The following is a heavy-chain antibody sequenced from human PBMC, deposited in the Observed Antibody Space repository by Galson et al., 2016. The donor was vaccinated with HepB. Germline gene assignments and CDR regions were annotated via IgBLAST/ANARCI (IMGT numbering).Heavy chain of an antibody. CDR3: ARDPSSGIGNWFDP. CDR2: INGRGGNT. D-gene: IGHD5-12*01. CDR1: GFTFSSYA. Sequence: SLRLSCAASGFTFSSYAMSWVRQAPGKGLEWVSAINGRGGNTYYADSVRGRFTISRDFSKDTLYLQMNSLRAEDTAVYYCARDPSSGIGNWFDPWGQGTLVTVSS. J-gene: IGHJ5*02. V-gene: IGHV3-23*01.